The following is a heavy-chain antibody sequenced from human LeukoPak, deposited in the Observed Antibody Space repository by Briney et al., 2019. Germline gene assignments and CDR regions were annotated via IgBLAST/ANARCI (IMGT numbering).Heavy chain of an antibody. CDR1: GGSISSGSYY. CDR3: AGVLRFLEWSSTN. CDR2: IYTSGST. J-gene: IGHJ4*02. D-gene: IGHD3-3*01. V-gene: IGHV4-61*02. Sequence: SETLSLTCTVSGGSISSGSYYWSWIRQPAGKGLEWIGRIYTSGSTNYNPSLKSRVTISVDTSKHQFSLKLSSVTAADTAVYYCAGVLRFLEWSSTNWGQGTLVTVSS.